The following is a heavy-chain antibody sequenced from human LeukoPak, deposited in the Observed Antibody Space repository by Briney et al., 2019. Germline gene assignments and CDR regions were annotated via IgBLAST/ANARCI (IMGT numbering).Heavy chain of an antibody. V-gene: IGHV4-31*03. J-gene: IGHJ4*02. Sequence: PSETLSLTCTVSGGSISSGGYYWSWIRQHPGKGLEWIGYIYYSGSTYYNPSLKSRLTISVDTSKNQFSLKLSSVTAADTAVYYCARTTVVAKYFDYWGQGTPVTVSS. D-gene: IGHD4-23*01. CDR1: GGSISSGGYY. CDR2: IYYSGST. CDR3: ARTTVVAKYFDY.